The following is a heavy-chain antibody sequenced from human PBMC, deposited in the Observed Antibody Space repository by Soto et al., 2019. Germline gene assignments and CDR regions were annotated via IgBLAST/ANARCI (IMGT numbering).Heavy chain of an antibody. CDR3: ARGGSSSDNGMDV. Sequence: EVQLVESGGGLVQPGGSLRLSCAASGFSFSTYSMNWVRQAPGKGLEWVSYISSRSYTIYYVDSVKGLFTISRDNAKNSLDLQMNSLRDEDTAVYYCARGGSSSDNGMDVWGQGTTVTVSS. V-gene: IGHV3-48*02. CDR1: GFSFSTYS. J-gene: IGHJ6*02. CDR2: ISSRSYTI. D-gene: IGHD6-6*01.